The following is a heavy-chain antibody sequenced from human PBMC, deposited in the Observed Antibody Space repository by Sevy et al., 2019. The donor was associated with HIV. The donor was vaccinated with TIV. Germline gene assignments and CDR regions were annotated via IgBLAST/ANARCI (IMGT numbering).Heavy chain of an antibody. CDR3: ARDGSYYYDSSGYLYYFDY. J-gene: IGHJ4*02. V-gene: IGHV1-2*02. D-gene: IGHD3-22*01. Sequence: ASVKVSCKASGYTFTGYYMHWVRQAPGQGLEWMGWINPNSGGTNYAQKFQGRVTMTRDTSISTAYMELSRLRSDDTAVYYCARDGSYYYDSSGYLYYFDYWGQGTLATVSS. CDR2: INPNSGGT. CDR1: GYTFTGYY.